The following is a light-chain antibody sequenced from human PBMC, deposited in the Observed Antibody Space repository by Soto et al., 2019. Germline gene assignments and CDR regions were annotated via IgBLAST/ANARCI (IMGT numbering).Light chain of an antibody. CDR3: LQFFSAVLT. CDR1: ETISTF. J-gene: IGKJ4*01. V-gene: IGKV1-39*01. Sequence: DIQLTQSPSSLSASLGDSITITCRASETISTFLNWYQVQPGKAPRLLVYGASSLQVGVPVRFRGSGSGTLFTLTIDNLQREDLASYFCLQFFSAVLTFGGGTRVDI. CDR2: GAS.